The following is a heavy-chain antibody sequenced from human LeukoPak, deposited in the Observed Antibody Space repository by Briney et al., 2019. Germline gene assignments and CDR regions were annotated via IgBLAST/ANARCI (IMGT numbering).Heavy chain of an antibody. D-gene: IGHD6-13*01. CDR1: GYSISSGYY. Sequence: SETLSLTCTVSGYSISSGYYWGWIRQPPGKGLEWIGSIYHSGSTYYNPSLKSRVTISVDTSKNQFSLKLSSVTAADTAVYYCARGSRIAAAGGGLFDYWGQGTLVTVSS. CDR3: ARGSRIAAAGGGLFDY. CDR2: IYHSGST. J-gene: IGHJ4*02. V-gene: IGHV4-38-2*02.